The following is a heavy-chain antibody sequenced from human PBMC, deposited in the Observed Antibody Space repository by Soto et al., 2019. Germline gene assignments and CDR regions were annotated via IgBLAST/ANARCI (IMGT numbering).Heavy chain of an antibody. CDR2: ISAYNGNT. D-gene: IGHD3-3*01. J-gene: IGHJ6*03. CDR1: GYTFTSYG. CDR3: ATYRSFGVVSTTPTYYYYYMDV. Sequence: ASVKVSCKASGYTFTSYGISWVRQAPGQGLEWMGWISAYNGNTNYAQKLQGRVTMTTDTSTSTACMELRSLRSDDTAVYYCATYRSFGVVSTTPTYYYYYMDVWGKGTTVTSP. V-gene: IGHV1-18*01.